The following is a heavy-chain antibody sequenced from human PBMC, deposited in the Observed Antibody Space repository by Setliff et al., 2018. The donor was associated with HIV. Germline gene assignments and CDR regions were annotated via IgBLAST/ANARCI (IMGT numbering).Heavy chain of an antibody. D-gene: IGHD1-7*01. V-gene: IGHV3-30*04. CDR3: AREETNRGELHD. CDR1: GFIFSSYA. CDR2: VSSDGKTR. Sequence: GGSLRLSCAASGFIFSSYAMTWVRQAPGKGLEWVAVVSSDGKTRFYAESVKGRFTISRDNSKNTVSLQMDSLRVEDTAVYYCAREETNRGELHDWGQGTLVTVSS. J-gene: IGHJ1*01.